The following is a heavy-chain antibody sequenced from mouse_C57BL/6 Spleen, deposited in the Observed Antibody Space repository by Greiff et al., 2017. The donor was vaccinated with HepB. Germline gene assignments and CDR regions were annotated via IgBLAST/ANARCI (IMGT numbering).Heavy chain of an antibody. Sequence: EVQLQQSGAELVKPGASVKLSCTASGFNIKDYYMHWVKQRPEQGLEWIGRIDPEAGETKYAPKFQGKATITADTSANTAYLQLSSLTSEDTAVYYCAAYYYGSSYYFDYWGQGTTLTVSS. J-gene: IGHJ2*01. D-gene: IGHD1-1*01. V-gene: IGHV14-2*01. CDR2: IDPEAGET. CDR1: GFNIKDYY. CDR3: AAYYYGSSYYFDY.